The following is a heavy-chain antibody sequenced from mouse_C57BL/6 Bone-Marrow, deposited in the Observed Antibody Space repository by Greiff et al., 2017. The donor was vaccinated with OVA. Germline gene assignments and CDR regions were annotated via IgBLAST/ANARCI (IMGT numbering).Heavy chain of an antibody. J-gene: IGHJ3*01. V-gene: IGHV1-26*01. Sequence: VQLQQSGPELVKPGASVKISCKASGYTFTDYYMNWVKQSHGKSLEWIGDINPNNGGTRYNQKFKGKATLTVDKSSSTAYMELRNLTYEDSAVYYCARSYYCCAYGVRGTRVTVSA. CDR2: INPNNGGT. D-gene: IGHD2-12*01. CDR3: ARSYYCCAY. CDR1: GYTFTDYY.